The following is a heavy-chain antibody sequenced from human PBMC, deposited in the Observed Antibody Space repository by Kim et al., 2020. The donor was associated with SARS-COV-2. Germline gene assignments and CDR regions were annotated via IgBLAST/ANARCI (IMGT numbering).Heavy chain of an antibody. CDR1: GFTSSVYA. V-gene: IGHV3-30*01. CDR2: ISGDGGEK. D-gene: IGHD1-1*01. CDR3: ARDATSDPNDLDF. Sequence: GSLRLSCEASGFTSSVYAIHWVRQTPGKGLECVGVISGDGGEKYYADSLKGRFTISRDNSKNTVYLEMTSLKTEDTAVYYCARDATSDPNDLDFWGQGTLVTVSS. J-gene: IGHJ4*02.